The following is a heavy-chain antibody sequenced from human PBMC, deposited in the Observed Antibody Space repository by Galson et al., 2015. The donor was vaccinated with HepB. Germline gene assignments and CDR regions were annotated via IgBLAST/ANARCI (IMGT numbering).Heavy chain of an antibody. J-gene: IGHJ4*02. V-gene: IGHV1-18*01. D-gene: IGHD6-13*01. CDR1: GYTSTSYG. CDR3: ARGGGSWYIGYFDY. CDR2: ISAYNGNT. Sequence: SVKVSCKASGYTSTSYGISWVRQAPGQGLGWMGWISAYNGNTNYAQKLQGRVTMTTDTSTSTAYMELRNLRSDDTAVYYCARGGGSWYIGYFDYWGQGTLVTVSS.